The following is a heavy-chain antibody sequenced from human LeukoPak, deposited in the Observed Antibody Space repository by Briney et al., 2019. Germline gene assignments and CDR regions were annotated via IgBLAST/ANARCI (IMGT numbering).Heavy chain of an antibody. CDR2: IKQDGSET. D-gene: IGHD3-22*01. V-gene: IGHV3-7*01. CDR3: GRDRDSRWDFDL. CDR1: GFTSSTYW. J-gene: IGHJ2*01. Sequence: PGGSLRLSCAASGFTSSTYWMSWVRQAPGKGLEWVASIKQDGSETYYVDSVKGRFTLSRDNAKNSLYLQMNSLRADDTAVYYCGRDRDSRWDFDLWGRGTLVTVSS.